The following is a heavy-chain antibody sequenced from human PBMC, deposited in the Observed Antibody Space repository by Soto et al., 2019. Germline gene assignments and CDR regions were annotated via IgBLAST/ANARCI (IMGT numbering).Heavy chain of an antibody. V-gene: IGHV1-3*01. CDR2: INAANGKT. CDR3: ARDGLPFSYCRSWYRRIFDS. J-gene: IGHJ4*02. Sequence: ASVKVSCKASGYTFTRYSIHWVRQAPGQRLEWMGWINAANGKTEYSQKFQVRVTMTRDTAASTVYMELSSLRFEDTAVYYCARDGLPFSYCRSWYRRIFDSWGKGTLVTVSS. D-gene: IGHD2-2*01. CDR1: GYTFTRYS.